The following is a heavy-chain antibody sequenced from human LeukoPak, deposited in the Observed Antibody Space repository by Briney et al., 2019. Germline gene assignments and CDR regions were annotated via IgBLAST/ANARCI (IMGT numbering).Heavy chain of an antibody. J-gene: IGHJ3*02. CDR3: AMSYSSSSVVAFDI. V-gene: IGHV3-23*01. D-gene: IGHD6-6*01. CDR2: ISCSGGST. CDR1: GFTFSSYA. Sequence: AGSLRLSCVASGFTFSSYAINWVRQVPAKGLEWVSAISCSGGSTFYVDSVKGRFTISRDNSKNTLYLQMNSLRAEDTAVYYCAMSYSSSSVVAFDIWGQGTMVTVSS.